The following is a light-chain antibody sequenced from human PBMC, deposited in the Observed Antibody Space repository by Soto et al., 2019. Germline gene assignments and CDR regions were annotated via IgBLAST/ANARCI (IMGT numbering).Light chain of an antibody. CDR3: QSYDTSLSAVV. CDR1: SSNIGAGYD. Sequence: QSVLTQPPSVSGAPGQRVTISCTGSSSNIGAGYDVHWYQQLPGTAPKLLIYGNNNRPSGVPDRFSGSKSGTSASLAITGLQAEEEDDYYCQSYDTSLSAVVFGGGTKLTVL. J-gene: IGLJ3*02. CDR2: GNN. V-gene: IGLV1-40*01.